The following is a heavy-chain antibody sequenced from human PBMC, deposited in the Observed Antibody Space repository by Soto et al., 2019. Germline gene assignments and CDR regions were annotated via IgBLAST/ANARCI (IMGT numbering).Heavy chain of an antibody. J-gene: IGHJ4*02. CDR2: IYYTGST. CDR1: GGSISSYY. CDR3: ATKAVPGPWYDY. V-gene: IGHV4-59*01. Sequence: SETLSLTCTVSGGSISSYYWSWIRQPPGKGLEWIGYIYYTGSTNYNPSLKSRVTISVDTSKNQFSLKLSSVTAADTAIYYCATKAVPGPWYDYWGQGTLVTVSS. D-gene: IGHD6-19*01.